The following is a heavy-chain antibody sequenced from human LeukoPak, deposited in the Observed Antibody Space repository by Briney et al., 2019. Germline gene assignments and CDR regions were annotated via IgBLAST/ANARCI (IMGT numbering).Heavy chain of an antibody. J-gene: IGHJ4*02. CDR2: IFYDGSHN. V-gene: IGHV3-33*01. CDR1: GFTFSSYG. Sequence: GGSLRLSCAASGFTFSSYGMHWVRQAPGKGLESVALIFYDGSHNYYADSVKGRFTISRDNSKNTLYLQMNSLRAEDTAVYYCAGGTYPLDFWGQGTLVTVYS. CDR3: AGGTYPLDF.